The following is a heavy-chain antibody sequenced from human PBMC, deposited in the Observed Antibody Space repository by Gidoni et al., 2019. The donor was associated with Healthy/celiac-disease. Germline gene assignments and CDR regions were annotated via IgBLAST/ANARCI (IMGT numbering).Heavy chain of an antibody. CDR3: ARVRDDFWSGYHPRGFDP. CDR1: GGSISSYY. D-gene: IGHD3-3*01. CDR2: IYYSGST. J-gene: IGHJ5*02. V-gene: IGHV4-59*01. Sequence: QVQLQESGPGLVKPSETLSLTCTASGGSISSYYWRWIRQPPGKGLEWIGYIYYSGSTNYNPSLESRVTISVDTSKNQFSLKLSSVTAADTAVYYCARVRDDFWSGYHPRGFDPWGQGTLVTVSS.